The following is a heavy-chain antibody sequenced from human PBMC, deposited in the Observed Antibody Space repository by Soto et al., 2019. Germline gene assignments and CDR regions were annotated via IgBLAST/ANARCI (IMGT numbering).Heavy chain of an antibody. CDR3: ARRAEPNVWNGFGADKYYFDF. CDR2: MNPNTGNS. Sequence: QVQLVQSGAEVRKPGASVKVSCEASGYTFTSYDIYWVRQATGQGLEWMGWMNPNTGNSGYAQKFQARVTITSDTCKSKAHMELSSLRSEYAAVYYWARRAEPNVWNGFGADKYYFDFWGQGTLVTVSS. CDR1: GYTFTSYD. J-gene: IGHJ4*01. D-gene: IGHD1-1*01. V-gene: IGHV1-8*01.